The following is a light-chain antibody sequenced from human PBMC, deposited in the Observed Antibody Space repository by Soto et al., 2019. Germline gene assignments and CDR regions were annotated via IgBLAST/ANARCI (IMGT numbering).Light chain of an antibody. J-gene: IGLJ3*02. CDR1: SSDVGGYNY. Sequence: QSALTQPPSASGSPGQSVTISCTGTSSDVGGYNYVSWYQQHPGKAPKLMIYEVSKRPSGVPDRFSGSKSGNTASPTVAGLQADDEAYYYCISDTGSNNWVFGGGTKVTVL. V-gene: IGLV2-8*01. CDR2: EVS. CDR3: ISDTGSNNWV.